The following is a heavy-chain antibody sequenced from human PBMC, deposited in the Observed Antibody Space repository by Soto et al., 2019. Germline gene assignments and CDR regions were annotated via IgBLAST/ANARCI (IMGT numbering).Heavy chain of an antibody. CDR3: AKDRGSHSSGWYYYGMDV. J-gene: IGHJ6*02. Sequence: GGSLRLSCAASGFTFSSYGMHWVRQAPGKGLEWVAVISYDGSNKYYADSVKGRFTISRDNSKNTLYLQMNSLRAEDTAVYYCAKDRGSHSSGWYYYGMDVWGQGTTVTVSS. CDR2: ISYDGSNK. V-gene: IGHV3-30*18. CDR1: GFTFSSYG. D-gene: IGHD6-19*01.